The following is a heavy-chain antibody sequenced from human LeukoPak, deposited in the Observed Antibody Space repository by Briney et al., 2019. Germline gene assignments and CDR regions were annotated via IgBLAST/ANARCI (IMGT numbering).Heavy chain of an antibody. Sequence: GGSLRLSCAASGFTFSVHWMHWVRQAPGKGPVWVSRINSDESDTAYADSVKGRFTISRDNAKNTLYLQMNSLRAEDTAVYYCARVRAGPDYYDSSGYSYWGQGTLVTVSS. CDR1: GFTFSVHW. CDR3: ARVRAGPDYYDSSGYSY. J-gene: IGHJ4*02. CDR2: INSDESDT. D-gene: IGHD3-22*01. V-gene: IGHV3-74*01.